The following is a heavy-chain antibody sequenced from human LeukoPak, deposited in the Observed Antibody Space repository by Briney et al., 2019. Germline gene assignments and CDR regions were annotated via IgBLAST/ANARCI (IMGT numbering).Heavy chain of an antibody. J-gene: IGHJ4*02. CDR2: ISSSSSYI. CDR1: GFTFSSYS. CDR3: ARGLGDILTGYYLSDY. D-gene: IGHD3-9*01. Sequence: PGGSLRLSCAASGFTFSSYSMNWVRQAPGKGLEWVSSISSSSSYIYYADSVKGRFTISRDNAKNSLYLQMNSLRAEDTAVYYCARGLGDILTGYYLSDYWGQGTLVTVSS. V-gene: IGHV3-21*01.